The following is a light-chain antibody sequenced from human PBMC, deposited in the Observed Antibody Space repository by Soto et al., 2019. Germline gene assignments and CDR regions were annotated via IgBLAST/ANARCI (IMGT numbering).Light chain of an antibody. CDR2: AAS. J-gene: IGKJ4*01. Sequence: QLTQSPSSQCACVGKRISISCRASQGISNFLAWYQQKPGKVPKLLIYAASTLQSGVPSRFSGSGSGTDFTLTITSLQPEDVATYYCQKYNNAPLTFGGGTKVDIK. CDR3: QKYNNAPLT. V-gene: IGKV1-27*01. CDR1: QGISNF.